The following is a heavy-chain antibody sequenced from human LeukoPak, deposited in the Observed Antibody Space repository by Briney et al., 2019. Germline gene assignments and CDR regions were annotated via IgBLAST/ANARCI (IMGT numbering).Heavy chain of an antibody. CDR2: ISWNSGSI. J-gene: IGHJ6*02. CDR1: GFTFDDYA. D-gene: IGHD6-19*01. V-gene: IGHV3-9*01. CDR3: AKDRSDNSSWYCMDV. Sequence: GGSLRLSCAASGFTFDDYAMHWVRQAPGKGLEWVSGISWNSGSIGYVDSVEGRFTISRDNAKNSLYLQMNSLGAEDTAVYYCAKDRSDNSSWYCMDVWGQGTTVTVSS.